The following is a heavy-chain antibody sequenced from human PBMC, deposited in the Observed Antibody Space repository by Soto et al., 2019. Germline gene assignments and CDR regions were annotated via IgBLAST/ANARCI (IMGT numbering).Heavy chain of an antibody. Sequence: QVQLVESGGGVVQPGRSLRLSCAASGFTFSSYGMHWVRQAPGKGLEWVAVISYDGSNKYYADSVKGRFTISRDNSKNTMYLQMNSLRAYDTAVYYCARVRAMIEVVSAFDIWGQGTMVTVSS. J-gene: IGHJ3*02. D-gene: IGHD3-22*01. CDR1: GFTFSSYG. V-gene: IGHV3-30*03. CDR3: ARVRAMIEVVSAFDI. CDR2: ISYDGSNK.